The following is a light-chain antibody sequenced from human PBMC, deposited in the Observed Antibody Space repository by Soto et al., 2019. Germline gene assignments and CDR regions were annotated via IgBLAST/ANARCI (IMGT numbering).Light chain of an antibody. CDR2: DNN. V-gene: IGLV1-51*01. CDR3: GTWDNSLSAV. CDR1: SSNIGNNY. Sequence: QSVLTQPPSVSAAPGQKVTISCSGSSSNIGNNYVSWYQQLPGTAPKLLIYDNNKRPSGIPDRFSGSKSGTSGTLGITGLQTGDEADYYCGTWDNSLSAVFGGGTKLTVL. J-gene: IGLJ2*01.